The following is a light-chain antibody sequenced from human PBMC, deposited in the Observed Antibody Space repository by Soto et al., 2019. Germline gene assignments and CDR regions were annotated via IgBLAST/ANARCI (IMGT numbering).Light chain of an antibody. Sequence: EIVMTQSPATLSVSPGDGATLSCRASQSVGSNLAWYQQKPGQPPRLLISGASTRATGIPARFSGSGSGTEFTLTISSLQSEDFAVYYCQQYNNWPPMFGQGTRLEI. CDR2: GAS. CDR3: QQYNNWPPM. CDR1: QSVGSN. J-gene: IGKJ5*01. V-gene: IGKV3-15*01.